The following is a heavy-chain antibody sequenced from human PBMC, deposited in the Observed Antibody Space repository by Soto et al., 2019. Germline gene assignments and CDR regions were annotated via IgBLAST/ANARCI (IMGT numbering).Heavy chain of an antibody. J-gene: IGHJ6*02. V-gene: IGHV1-69*01. CDR1: GGTFSSYA. CDR2: IIAIFGTA. Sequence: QVQLVQSGAEVKKPGSSVKVSCKASGGTFSSYAISWVRQAPGQGLEWMGGIIAIFGTANYAQKFQGRVTITADESTGTAYMELSSLRSEDTAVYYCARKYSSSWGTGNYYYYYGMDVWGQGTTVTVSS. CDR3: ARKYSSSWGTGNYYYYYGMDV. D-gene: IGHD6-13*01.